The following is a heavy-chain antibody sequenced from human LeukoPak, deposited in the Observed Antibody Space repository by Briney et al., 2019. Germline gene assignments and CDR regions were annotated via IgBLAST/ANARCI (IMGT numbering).Heavy chain of an antibody. D-gene: IGHD3-10*01. V-gene: IGHV1-2*02. CDR1: GYTFNGYY. CDR3: ARVDYYGSGSYGAFDI. J-gene: IGHJ3*02. Sequence: ASVKVSCKASGYTFNGYYMHWVRQAPGQGLEWMGWINPNSGGTNYAQKFQGRVTMARDTSISTAYMELSRLRSDDTAVYYCARVDYYGSGSYGAFDIWGQGTMVTVSS. CDR2: INPNSGGT.